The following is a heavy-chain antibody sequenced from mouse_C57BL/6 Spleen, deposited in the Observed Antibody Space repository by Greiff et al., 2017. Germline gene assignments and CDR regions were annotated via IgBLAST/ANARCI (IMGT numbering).Heavy chain of an antibody. V-gene: IGHV1-61*01. CDR1: GYTFTSYW. CDR2: IYPSDSET. J-gene: IGHJ1*03. Sequence: VQLQESGAELVRPGSSVKLSCKASGYTFTSYWMDWVKQRPGQGLEWIGNIYPSDSETHYNQKFKDKATLTVDKSSSTAYMQLSSLTSEDSAVYYCAREGNTTVLHWYFDVWGTGTTVTVSS. D-gene: IGHD1-1*01. CDR3: AREGNTTVLHWYFDV.